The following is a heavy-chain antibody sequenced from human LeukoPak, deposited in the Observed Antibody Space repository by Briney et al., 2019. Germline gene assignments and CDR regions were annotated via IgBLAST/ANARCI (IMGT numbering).Heavy chain of an antibody. Sequence: GASVKVSCKASGYTFTSYDINRVRQATGQGLEWMGYMNPASGNTGYAQKFQGRVTMTTDTSISTAYMELSSLRSEDTAVYYCARVPREIASIWGQGTMVTVSS. D-gene: IGHD3-16*02. CDR1: GYTFTSYD. V-gene: IGHV1-8*01. CDR3: ARVPREIASI. J-gene: IGHJ3*02. CDR2: MNPASGNT.